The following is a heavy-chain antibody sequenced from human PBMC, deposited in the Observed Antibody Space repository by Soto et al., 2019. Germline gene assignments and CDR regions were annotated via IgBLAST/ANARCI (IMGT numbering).Heavy chain of an antibody. CDR2: INAGNGNT. J-gene: IGHJ5*02. Sequence: ASVKVSCTASGYTFTSYAMHWVRQAPGQRLEWMGWINAGNGNTKYSQKFQGRVTITRDTSASTAYMELSSLRSEDTAVYYCAIIMVYAKPNWFDPWGQGTLVPVSS. D-gene: IGHD2-8*01. CDR1: GYTFTSYA. V-gene: IGHV1-3*01. CDR3: AIIMVYAKPNWFDP.